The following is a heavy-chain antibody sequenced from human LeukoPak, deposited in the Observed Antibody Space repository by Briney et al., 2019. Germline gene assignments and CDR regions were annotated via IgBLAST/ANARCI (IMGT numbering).Heavy chain of an antibody. Sequence: GGSLRLSCAASGFTFSDYGMHWVRQAPGKGLEWVAVIWHDGSNKYYADSVQGRFTISRDSSKNTLYLQMNSLRAEYTAVYYCAKDGDAGTSYYFYYMDVWGKGTTVTVSS. CDR2: IWHDGSNK. CDR1: GFTFSDYG. J-gene: IGHJ6*03. V-gene: IGHV3-33*06. D-gene: IGHD7-27*01. CDR3: AKDGDAGTSYYFYYMDV.